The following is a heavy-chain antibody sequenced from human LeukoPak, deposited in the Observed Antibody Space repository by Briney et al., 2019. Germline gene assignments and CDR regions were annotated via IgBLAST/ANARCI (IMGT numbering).Heavy chain of an antibody. CDR2: TYFRSKWYY. Sequence: SQTLSLTCAISGDSASSHSAAWNWITQSPSRGLEWLGRTYFRSKWYYDYAVSVKSRISINPDTSKNQFSLQLNYVTPEDSAVYYCARDDYPYSGSYGFDYWGQGTLVTVSS. CDR1: GDSASSHSAA. V-gene: IGHV6-1*01. D-gene: IGHD1-26*01. J-gene: IGHJ4*02. CDR3: ARDDYPYSGSYGFDY.